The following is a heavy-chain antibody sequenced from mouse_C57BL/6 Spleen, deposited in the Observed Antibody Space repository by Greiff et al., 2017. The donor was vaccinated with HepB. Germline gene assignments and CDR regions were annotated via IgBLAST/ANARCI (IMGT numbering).Heavy chain of an antibody. D-gene: IGHD1-1*01. CDR3: ARGYYGSSYGLFAY. Sequence: QVQLKQPGAELVKPGASVKLSCKASGYTFTSYWMQWVKQRPGQGLEWIGEIDPSDSYTNYNQKFKGKATLTVDTSSSTAYMQLSSLTSEDSAVYYCARGYYGSSYGLFAYWGQGTLVTVSA. V-gene: IGHV1-50*01. CDR1: GYTFTSYW. J-gene: IGHJ3*01. CDR2: IDPSDSYT.